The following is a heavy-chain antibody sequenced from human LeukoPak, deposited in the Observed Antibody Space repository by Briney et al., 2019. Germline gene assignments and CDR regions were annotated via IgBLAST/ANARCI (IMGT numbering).Heavy chain of an antibody. Sequence: GGSLRLSCAASGFSFSGKGMHWVRQAPGKGLEWVAFIRYDGSNKYYGDSMKGRFTVSRDNSKNTLYLQMNSLRAEDTAVYYCARTKTGYSSGWSGDLDYWGQGTLVTVSS. CDR1: GFSFSGKG. J-gene: IGHJ4*02. CDR3: ARTKTGYSSGWSGDLDY. D-gene: IGHD6-19*01. V-gene: IGHV3-30*02. CDR2: IRYDGSNK.